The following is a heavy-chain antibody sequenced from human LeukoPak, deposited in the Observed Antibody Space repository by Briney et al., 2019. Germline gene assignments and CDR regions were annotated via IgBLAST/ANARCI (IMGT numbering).Heavy chain of an antibody. CDR3: AELGITMIGSV. J-gene: IGHJ6*04. D-gene: IGHD3-10*02. Sequence: GGSLRLSCAASGFTFSSYEMNWVRQAPGKGLEWVSYISSSGSTIHYADSVKGRFTISRDNAKNSLYLQMNSLRAEDTAVYYCAELGITMIGSVWGKGTTVTISS. V-gene: IGHV3-48*03. CDR2: ISSSGSTI. CDR1: GFTFSSYE.